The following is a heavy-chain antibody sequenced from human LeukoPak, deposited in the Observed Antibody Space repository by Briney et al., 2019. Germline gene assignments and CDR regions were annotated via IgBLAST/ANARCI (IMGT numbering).Heavy chain of an antibody. CDR2: IIPIFGTA. D-gene: IGHD6-13*01. CDR1: GGTFSSYA. J-gene: IGHJ5*02. CDR3: ASRHSSSWAYNWFDP. Sequence: GSSAKVSCKASGGTFSSYAISWVRQAPGQGLEWMGGIIPIFGTANYAQKFQGRVTITTDESTSTAYMELSSLRSEDTAVYYCASRHSSSWAYNWFDPWGQGTLVTVSS. V-gene: IGHV1-69*05.